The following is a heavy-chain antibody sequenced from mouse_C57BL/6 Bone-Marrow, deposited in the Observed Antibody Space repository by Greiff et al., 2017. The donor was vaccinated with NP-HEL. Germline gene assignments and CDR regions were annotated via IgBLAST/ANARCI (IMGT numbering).Heavy chain of an antibody. D-gene: IGHD1-2*01. CDR2: IYPGDGDT. Sequence: QVQLQQSGPELVKPGASVKISCKASGYAFSSSWMNWVKQRPGKGLEWIGRIYPGDGDTNYNGKFKGKATLTADKSSSTAYMQLSSLTSEDSAVYFCARILRPYWYFDVWGTGTTVTVSS. J-gene: IGHJ1*03. CDR3: ARILRPYWYFDV. CDR1: GYAFSSSW. V-gene: IGHV1-82*01.